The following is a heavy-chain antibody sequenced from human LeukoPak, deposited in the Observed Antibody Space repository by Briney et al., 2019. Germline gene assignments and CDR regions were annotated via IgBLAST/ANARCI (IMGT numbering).Heavy chain of an antibody. J-gene: IGHJ6*02. CDR3: VRAMDV. Sequence: PGGSLRLSCAASGFTFTSYWMTWVRQAPGKGLEWVANIKQVGNERHYVDSVKGRFTISRDNAKNSLYLQMNSLRAEDTAVYYCVRAMDVWGQGTTVTVS. V-gene: IGHV3-7*03. CDR2: IKQVGNER. CDR1: GFTFTSYW.